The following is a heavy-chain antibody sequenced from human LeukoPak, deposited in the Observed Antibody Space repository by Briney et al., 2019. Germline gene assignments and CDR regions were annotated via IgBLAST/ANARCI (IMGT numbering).Heavy chain of an antibody. D-gene: IGHD6-19*01. CDR1: GGTFSSYA. CDR2: IIPIFGTA. Sequence: SVKVSCKASGGTFSSYAISWVRQAPGQGLEWMGGIIPIFGTANYAQKFQGRVTMTRNTSISTAYMELSSLRSEDTAVYYCARCSPGWFGYYYYGMDVWGQGTTVTVSS. V-gene: IGHV1-69*05. CDR3: ARCSPGWFGYYYYGMDV. J-gene: IGHJ6*02.